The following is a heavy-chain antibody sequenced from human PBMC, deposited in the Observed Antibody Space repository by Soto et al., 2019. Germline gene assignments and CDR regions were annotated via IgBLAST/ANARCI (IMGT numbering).Heavy chain of an antibody. CDR3: ARDSSIDYDILTGYYWGDLNEMHFDY. CDR2: ISYDGSNK. D-gene: IGHD3-9*01. J-gene: IGHJ4*02. V-gene: IGHV3-30-3*01. Sequence: GGSLRLSCAASGFTFSSYAMHWVRQAPGKGLEWVAVISYDGSNKYYADSVKGRFTISRDNSKNTLYLQMNSLRAEDTAVYYCARDSSIDYDILTGYYWGDLNEMHFDYWGQGTLVTVSS. CDR1: GFTFSSYA.